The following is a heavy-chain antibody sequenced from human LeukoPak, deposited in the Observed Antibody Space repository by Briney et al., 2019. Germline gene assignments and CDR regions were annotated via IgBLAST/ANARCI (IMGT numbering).Heavy chain of an antibody. CDR1: GFTFSSYG. CDR3: AKERGYDYVWGSYRYTYFDY. D-gene: IGHD3-16*02. CDR2: ISYDGSNK. Sequence: GGSLRLSCAASGFTFSSYGMHWVRQAPGKGLEWVAVISYDGSNKYYADSVKGRFTISRDNSKNTLYLQMNSLRTEDTAVYYCAKERGYDYVWGSYRYTYFDYWGQGTLVTVSS. J-gene: IGHJ4*02. V-gene: IGHV3-30*18.